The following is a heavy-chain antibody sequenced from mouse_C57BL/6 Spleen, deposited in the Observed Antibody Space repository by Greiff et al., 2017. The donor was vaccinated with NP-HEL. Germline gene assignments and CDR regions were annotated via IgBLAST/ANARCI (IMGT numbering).Heavy chain of an antibody. CDR1: GYTFTSYW. V-gene: IGHV1-64*01. CDR2: IHPNSGST. CDR3: ASYDYDSAWFAY. D-gene: IGHD2-4*01. Sequence: QVQLQQPGAELVKPGASVKLSCKASGYTFTSYWMHWVKQRPGKGIEWIGMIHPNSGSTNYNEKFKSKATLTVDKSSSTAYMQLSSLTSEDSAVYYCASYDYDSAWFAYWGQGTLVTVSA. J-gene: IGHJ3*01.